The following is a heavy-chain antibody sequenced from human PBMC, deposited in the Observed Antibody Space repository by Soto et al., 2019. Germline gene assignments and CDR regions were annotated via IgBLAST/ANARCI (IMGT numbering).Heavy chain of an antibody. J-gene: IGHJ5*02. CDR3: TKYSGSPSIPAA. V-gene: IGHV5-51*01. CDR1: GYSFSSYW. D-gene: IGHD1-26*01. CDR2: IYPGDSDT. Sequence: GESLKISCKGSGYSFSSYWIGWVRQMPGKGLEWMGIIYPGDSDTRYSPSFQGQVTISADKSISTAYLQLNSLKTEDTAVYYCTKYSGSPSIPAALGQGTLVTVSS.